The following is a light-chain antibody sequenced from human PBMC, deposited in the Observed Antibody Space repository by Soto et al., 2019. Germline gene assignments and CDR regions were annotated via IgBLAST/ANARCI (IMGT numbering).Light chain of an antibody. CDR2: DAS. CDR3: QQRSDWPLT. J-gene: IGKJ4*01. CDR1: QSVSTY. Sequence: EIVLTQSPATLSLSPGERATLSCRASQSVSTYLAWYQQKTGQTPRLLIYDASNRATGIPARFSGSGSGTDFALTIRSLEPEDFAVYYCQQRSDWPLTFGGGTKVQIK. V-gene: IGKV3-11*01.